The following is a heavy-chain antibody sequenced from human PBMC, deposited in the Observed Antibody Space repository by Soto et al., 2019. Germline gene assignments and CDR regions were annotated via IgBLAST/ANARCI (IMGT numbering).Heavy chain of an antibody. CDR3: ARERVVVPAAIPGTYYYGMDV. D-gene: IGHD2-2*01. CDR2: IYYSGST. Sequence: QVPLQESGPGLVKPSQTLSLTCTVSGGSISSGDYYWSWIRQPPGKGLEWIGYIYYSGSTYYNPSLKSRVTISVDTSKNQFSLKLSSVTAADTAVYYCARERVVVPAAIPGTYYYGMDVWGQGTTVTVSS. CDR1: GGSISSGDYY. V-gene: IGHV4-30-4*01. J-gene: IGHJ6*02.